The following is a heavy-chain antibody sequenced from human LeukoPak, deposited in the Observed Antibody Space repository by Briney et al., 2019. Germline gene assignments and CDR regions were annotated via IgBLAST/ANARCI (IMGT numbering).Heavy chain of an antibody. V-gene: IGHV5-51*01. CDR1: GYSFSNYW. CDR3: AKTRSGSYRSDLSK. J-gene: IGHJ4*02. CDR2: IFPGDSDT. D-gene: IGHD3-16*02. Sequence: GESLKISCKGSGYSFSNYWIAWVRQMPGKGLEWMGIIFPGDSDTKYSPSFQGQLTISADESINTAHLQWSSLKASDSGMYYCAKTRSGSYRSDLSKWGQGTLVTVSS.